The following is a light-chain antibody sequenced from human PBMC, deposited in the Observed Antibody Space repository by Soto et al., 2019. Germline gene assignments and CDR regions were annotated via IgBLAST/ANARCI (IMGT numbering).Light chain of an antibody. V-gene: IGKV3D-20*02. CDR3: QQRQYWPPIT. CDR1: QSVSSSY. Sequence: EIVLNQSPGTLSLSKGERATLSCRASQSVSSSYLAWYQQKPGQAPRLLIYGASSRATGIPDRFSGSGSGTDFTLTISRLEPEDFAVYYCQQRQYWPPITFGQGARLEIK. CDR2: GAS. J-gene: IGKJ5*01.